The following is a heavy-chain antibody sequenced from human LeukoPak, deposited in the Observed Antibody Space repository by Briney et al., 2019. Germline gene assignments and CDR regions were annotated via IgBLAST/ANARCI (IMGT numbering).Heavy chain of an antibody. D-gene: IGHD6-13*01. CDR2: MWYDGSNK. Sequence: GGSLRLSCAASGSTFSSYGMHWVRQAPGKGLEWVAVMWYDGSNKYYADSVKGRFTISRDNSKNTLYLQMNSLRAEDTAVYYCMAAVNYWGQGTLVTVSS. CDR1: GSTFSSYG. CDR3: MAAVNY. J-gene: IGHJ4*02. V-gene: IGHV3-33*01.